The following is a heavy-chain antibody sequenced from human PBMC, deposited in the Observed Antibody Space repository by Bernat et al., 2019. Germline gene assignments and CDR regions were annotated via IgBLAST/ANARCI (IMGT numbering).Heavy chain of an antibody. CDR2: ISGSGGST. CDR1: GFTFSSYA. D-gene: IGHD3-16*01. Sequence: EVQLLESGGGLVQPGGSLRLSCAASGFTFSSYAMSWVRQAPGKGLEWVSAISGSGGSTYYADSVKGRFTTSRDNSKNTLYLQMNSLRAEDTAVYYCAKDGVGGYYFDYWGQGTLVTVSS. CDR3: AKDGVGGYYFDY. J-gene: IGHJ4*02. V-gene: IGHV3-23*01.